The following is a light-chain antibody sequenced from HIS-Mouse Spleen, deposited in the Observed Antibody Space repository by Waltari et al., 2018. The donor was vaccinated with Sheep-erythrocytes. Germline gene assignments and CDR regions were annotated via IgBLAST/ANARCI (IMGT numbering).Light chain of an antibody. Sequence: SYELTQPPSVSVSPGQTARITCSGDALHKKYAYWYQQKSGQAPVLVIYEDSKRPSGIPERFSGSSSGTMATLTISGAQVEDEADYYCYSTDSSGNGVFGGGTKLTVL. V-gene: IGLV3-10*01. J-gene: IGLJ2*01. CDR1: ALHKKY. CDR2: EDS. CDR3: YSTDSSGNGV.